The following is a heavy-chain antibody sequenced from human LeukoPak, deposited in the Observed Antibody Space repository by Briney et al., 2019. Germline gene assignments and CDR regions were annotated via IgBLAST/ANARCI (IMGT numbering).Heavy chain of an antibody. V-gene: IGHV3-23*01. J-gene: IGHJ4*02. CDR3: AKDLTIFGVVIPYD. CDR1: GFTFSSYA. Sequence: GGSLRLSCAASGFTFSSYAMSWVRQAPGKGLEWVSAISGSGGSTYYADSVKGRFTISRDNSKNTLYLQMNSLRAEDTAVYYCAKDLTIFGVVIPYDWGQGTLVAVSS. D-gene: IGHD3-3*01. CDR2: ISGSGGST.